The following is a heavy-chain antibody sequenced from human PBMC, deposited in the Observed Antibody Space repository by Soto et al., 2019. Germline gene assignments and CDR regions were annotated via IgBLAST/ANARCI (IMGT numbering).Heavy chain of an antibody. J-gene: IGHJ5*02. CDR1: GYTFTGYY. D-gene: IGHD2-2*01. CDR3: AREASSICSSTSCYNWFDP. V-gene: IGHV1-2*02. CDR2: INPNSGGT. Sequence: GASVKVSCKASGYTFTGYYMHWVRQAPGQGLEWMGWINPNSGGTNYAQKFQGRVTMTRDTSISTAYMELSRLRSDDTAVYYCAREASSICSSTSCYNWFDPWGQGTLVTVSS.